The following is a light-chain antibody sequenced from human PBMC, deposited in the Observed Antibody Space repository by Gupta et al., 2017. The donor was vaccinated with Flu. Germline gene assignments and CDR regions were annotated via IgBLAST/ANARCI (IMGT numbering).Light chain of an antibody. CDR2: GAF. Sequence: DIQLTQSPSFLSASVGDRVTITCRASRDIKNYLAWFQQKPGQAPKLLIYGAFTLQSGVPSRFSGSGAGPEFTLTISSRQPEDFATYDCQQLNSYPPSAFGPGTKLDVK. V-gene: IGKV1-9*01. CDR3: QQLNSYPPSA. CDR1: RDIKNY. J-gene: IGKJ3*01.